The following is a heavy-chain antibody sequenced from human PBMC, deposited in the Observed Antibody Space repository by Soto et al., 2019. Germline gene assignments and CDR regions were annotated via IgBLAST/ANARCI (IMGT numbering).Heavy chain of an antibody. Sequence: QVQLVQSGAAVKKPGSSLNVSCKASGGTFSSYTISWVRQAPGQGLEWIGRIVPIHGISNYAQKFQGRVTITADRSTSTAYMELSGLRSQDTAVYYCAGESVQYYSIYYNHYWGQGTLVTVSS. D-gene: IGHD3-3*02. CDR3: AGESVQYYSIYYNHY. J-gene: IGHJ4*02. V-gene: IGHV1-69*02. CDR1: GGTFSSYT. CDR2: IVPIHGIS.